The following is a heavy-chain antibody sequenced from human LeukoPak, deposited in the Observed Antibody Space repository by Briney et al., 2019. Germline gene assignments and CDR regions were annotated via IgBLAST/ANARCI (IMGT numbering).Heavy chain of an antibody. J-gene: IGHJ4*02. CDR1: GGSISSYY. Sequence: PSETLSLTCTVSGGSISSYYWSWIRHPAGKGLEWIGRIYTSGSTNYKPSLKSRVTMSVDTSKNQFSLKLSSVTAADTAVYYCARLGYSSGYFDYWGQGTLVTVSS. D-gene: IGHD5-18*01. CDR2: IYTSGST. CDR3: ARLGYSSGYFDY. V-gene: IGHV4-4*07.